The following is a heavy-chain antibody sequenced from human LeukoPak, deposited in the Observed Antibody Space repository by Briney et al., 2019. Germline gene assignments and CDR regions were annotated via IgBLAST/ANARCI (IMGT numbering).Heavy chain of an antibody. D-gene: IGHD2-15*01. V-gene: IGHV1-18*01. CDR2: ISAYNGNT. CDR3: AYSYSVGGDYYYGMDV. Sequence: ASVKVSCKASGYTFTSYGISWVRQAPGQGLEWMGWISAYNGNTNYAQKLQGRVTMTTDTSAGTAYMELRSLRSDDTAVYYCAYSYSVGGDYYYGMDVWGQGTTVTVSS. CDR1: GYTFTSYG. J-gene: IGHJ6*02.